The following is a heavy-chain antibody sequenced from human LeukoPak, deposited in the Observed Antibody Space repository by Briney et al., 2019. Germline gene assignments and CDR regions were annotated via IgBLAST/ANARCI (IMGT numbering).Heavy chain of an antibody. V-gene: IGHV3-30*03. CDR1: GFTFSSYG. D-gene: IGHD3-10*01. Sequence: GGSLRLSCAASGFTFSSYGMHWVRPAPGKGLEWVAVISYDGSNKYYADSVKGRFTISRDNSKNTMYLQMNSLRAEDTAVYYCARAKPKNMVRGLIMRRESRYYFDYWGQGTLVTVSS. CDR3: ARAKPKNMVRGLIMRRESRYYFDY. CDR2: ISYDGSNK. J-gene: IGHJ4*02.